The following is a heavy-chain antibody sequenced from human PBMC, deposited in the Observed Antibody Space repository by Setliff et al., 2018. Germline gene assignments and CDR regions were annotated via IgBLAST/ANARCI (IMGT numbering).Heavy chain of an antibody. D-gene: IGHD5-12*01. CDR2: MYASGTA. CDR3: ARGGTFRYFDY. J-gene: IGHJ4*02. CDR1: GGSINSGSYF. V-gene: IGHV4-61*01. Sequence: SETLSLTCTVSGGSINSGSYFWAWIRQPPGKGLEWIGHMYASGTAKYNPSLKTRVTISLDTSKNQFSLKLNSVTAADTAVYYCARGGTFRYFDYWGQGTPVTVSS.